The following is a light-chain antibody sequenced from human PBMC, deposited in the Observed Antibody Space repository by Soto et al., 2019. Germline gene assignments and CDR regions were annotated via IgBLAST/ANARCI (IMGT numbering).Light chain of an antibody. CDR1: RSVSSY. Sequence: EIVLTQSPATLSLSPGERATLSCRASRSVSSYLAWYQQKPGQAPRLLIYDASNRATGIPARFSGSGSGTDFTLTISSLEPEDFAVYYCQQQGTFGQGTKLEIK. V-gene: IGKV3-11*01. J-gene: IGKJ2*01. CDR2: DAS. CDR3: QQQGT.